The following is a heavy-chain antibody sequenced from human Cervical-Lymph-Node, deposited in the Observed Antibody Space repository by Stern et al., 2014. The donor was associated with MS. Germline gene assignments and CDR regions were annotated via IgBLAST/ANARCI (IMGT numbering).Heavy chain of an antibody. CDR3: ARATYYYGSSGYNLYFFDY. V-gene: IGHV1-18*01. CDR1: GFTFTNYA. J-gene: IGHJ4*02. CDR2: IAGYDGYT. D-gene: IGHD3-22*01. Sequence: MQLVESGGEVKKPGASVKVSCKTSGFTFTNYAVTWVRQAPGQGLEWMGWIAGYDGYTNYAQQLQGRVTMTTDTSTNTAYMDLRSLRSDDTAVYYCARATYYYGSSGYNLYFFDYWGQGTLVTVSS.